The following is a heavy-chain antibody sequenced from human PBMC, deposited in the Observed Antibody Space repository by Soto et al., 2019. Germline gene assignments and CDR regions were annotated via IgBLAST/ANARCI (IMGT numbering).Heavy chain of an antibody. D-gene: IGHD2-2*01. CDR2: IYYSGST. Sequence: SETLSLTCTVSGGSISSYYWSWIRQPPGKGLEWIGYIYYSGSTNYNPSLESRVTISVDTSKNQFSLKLSSVTAADTAVYYCVGSCSSTSCYRDYYYYGMDVWGQGTTVTVSS. CDR3: VGSCSSTSCYRDYYYYGMDV. V-gene: IGHV4-59*01. J-gene: IGHJ6*02. CDR1: GGSISSYY.